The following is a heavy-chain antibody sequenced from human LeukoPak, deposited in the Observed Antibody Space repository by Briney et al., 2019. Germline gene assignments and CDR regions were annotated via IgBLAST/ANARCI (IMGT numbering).Heavy chain of an antibody. CDR3: ASEAGSGPSFDY. D-gene: IGHD3-10*01. Sequence: GGSLRLSCAASGFTFSSYGMHWVRQAPGKGLEWVAVIWYDGSNKYYADSVKGRFTISRDNSKNTLYLQMNSLRAEDTAVYYCASEAGSGPSFDYWGQGTLVTVSS. V-gene: IGHV3-33*01. CDR1: GFTFSSYG. CDR2: IWYDGSNK. J-gene: IGHJ4*02.